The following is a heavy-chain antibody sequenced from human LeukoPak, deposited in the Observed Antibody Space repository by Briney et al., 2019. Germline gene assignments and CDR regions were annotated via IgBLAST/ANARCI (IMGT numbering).Heavy chain of an antibody. Sequence: SVKVSCKASGGTFSSYAISWVRQAPGQGLEWLGGIIPIFGTANYAQKFQGRVTITADESTSTAYMELSSLRSEDTAVYYCARDLQLERPGNWFDPWGQGTLVTVSS. D-gene: IGHD1-1*01. CDR3: ARDLQLERPGNWFDP. J-gene: IGHJ5*02. V-gene: IGHV1-69*13. CDR2: IIPIFGTA. CDR1: GGTFSSYA.